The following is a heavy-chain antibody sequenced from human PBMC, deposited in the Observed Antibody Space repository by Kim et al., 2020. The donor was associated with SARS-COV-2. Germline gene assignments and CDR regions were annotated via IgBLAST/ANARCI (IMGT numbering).Heavy chain of an antibody. D-gene: IGHD6-19*01. CDR1: CGSVSGYY. J-gene: IGHJ4*02. V-gene: IGHV4-34*01. CDR3: ARGVLVSGYSYSRGWNY. Sequence: SETLSLTCAVYCGSVSGYYWGWIRQPPGKGLEWIGEINHSGSTNYSPSLKSRVTISVDTSKNQFSLKLSSVTAADTAVYYCARGVLVSGYSYSRGWNYWGQGTLVTVSS. CDR2: INHSGST.